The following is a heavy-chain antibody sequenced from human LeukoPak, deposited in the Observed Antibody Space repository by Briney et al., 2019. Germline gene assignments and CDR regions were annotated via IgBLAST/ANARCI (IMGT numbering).Heavy chain of an antibody. CDR2: INWNGGST. Sequence: GGSLRLSCAASGFTFADYGMSWVRHAPGKGLEWVSGINWNGGSTGYADSVKGRFTISRDNAKNSLYLQMNSLRAEDTALYYCARDSGSYGRRGGFDYWGQGTLVTVSS. V-gene: IGHV3-20*04. CDR3: ARDSGSYGRRGGFDY. D-gene: IGHD1-26*01. J-gene: IGHJ4*02. CDR1: GFTFADYG.